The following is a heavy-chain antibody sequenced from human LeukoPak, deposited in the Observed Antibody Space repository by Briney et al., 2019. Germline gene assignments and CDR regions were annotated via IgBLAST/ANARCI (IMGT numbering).Heavy chain of an antibody. D-gene: IGHD3-22*01. CDR2: IYGSGIT. CDR1: GGSLISNY. CDR3: ARLKFYDSTGYSPGYYMDV. Sequence: SETLSLTCTVSGGSLISNYWSWIRQSAGPGLEWIGRIYGSGITDYNPSLKSRVTMSLDTSRKLFSLRLTSVTAADTVVYYCARLKFYDSTGYSPGYYMDVWGKGTTVSVFS. V-gene: IGHV4-4*07. J-gene: IGHJ6*03.